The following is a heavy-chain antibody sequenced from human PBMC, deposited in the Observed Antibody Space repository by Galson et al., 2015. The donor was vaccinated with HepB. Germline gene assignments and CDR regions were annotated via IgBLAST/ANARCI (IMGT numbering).Heavy chain of an antibody. CDR3: ARGSSSWYGVLDY. D-gene: IGHD6-13*01. V-gene: IGHV1-3*01. CDR1: GYTFTSYA. Sequence: QSGAEVKKPGASVKVSCKASGYTFTSYAMHWVRQAPGQRLEWMGWINAGNGNTKYSQKFQGRVTITRDTSASTAYMELSSLRSEDTAVYYCARGSSSWYGVLDYWGQGTLVTVSS. J-gene: IGHJ4*02. CDR2: INAGNGNT.